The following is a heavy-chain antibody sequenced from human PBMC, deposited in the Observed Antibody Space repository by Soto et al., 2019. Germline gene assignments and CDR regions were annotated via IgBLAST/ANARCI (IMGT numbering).Heavy chain of an antibody. Sequence: PGGSLRLSCVGSGFIFSNNGMHWVRQAPGKGLEWVAVISYDGSNKYYADSVKGRLTISRDNSKNTLYLQMNSLRAEDTAVYYCAKEGGNWNFAFDYWGQGTLVTVSS. J-gene: IGHJ4*02. CDR3: AKEGGNWNFAFDY. CDR2: ISYDGSNK. V-gene: IGHV3-30*18. CDR1: GFIFSNNG. D-gene: IGHD1-7*01.